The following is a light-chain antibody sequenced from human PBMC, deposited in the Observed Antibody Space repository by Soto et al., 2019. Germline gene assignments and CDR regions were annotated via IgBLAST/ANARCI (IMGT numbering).Light chain of an antibody. CDR3: QQYDSSPRT. J-gene: IGKJ1*01. CDR1: QTFTSGF. Sequence: EIVLTQSPGTLSLSPGERATLSCRASQTFTSGFLAWYQQKPGQAPRLLIHGASSRATGIPDRFSGSGSGTDFTLTISRLEPEDFAVYYCQQYDSSPRTFGQGTKVEIK. V-gene: IGKV3-20*01. CDR2: GAS.